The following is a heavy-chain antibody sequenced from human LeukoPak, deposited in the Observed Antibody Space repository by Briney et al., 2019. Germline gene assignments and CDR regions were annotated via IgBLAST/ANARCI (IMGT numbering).Heavy chain of an antibody. CDR2: MNHSGSS. Sequence: SETLSLTCAVYGGSSIGYYWSWIRQSPGKGLEWIGEMNHSGSSNHNPSLKSRVTISVDTSKNEFSLKLRSVTAADTAVYYCASAPSGLVEPPIRGDDFDYWGQGTLVTVSS. D-gene: IGHD2-2*01. J-gene: IGHJ4*02. CDR1: GGSSIGYY. V-gene: IGHV4-34*01. CDR3: ASAPSGLVEPPIRGDDFDY.